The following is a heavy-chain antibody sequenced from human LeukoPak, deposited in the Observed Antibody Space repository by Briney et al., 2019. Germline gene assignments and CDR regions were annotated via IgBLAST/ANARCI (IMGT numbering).Heavy chain of an antibody. CDR3: AKETNYYDSSGYYLDY. Sequence: GGSLRLSCAASGFTFDDYAMHWVRRPPGKGLEWVSGISWNSGSIGYADSVKGRFTISRDNAKNSLYLQMNSLRAEDTAVYYCAKETNYYDSSGYYLDYWGQGTLVTVSS. CDR1: GFTFDDYA. D-gene: IGHD3-22*01. J-gene: IGHJ4*02. V-gene: IGHV3-9*01. CDR2: ISWNSGSI.